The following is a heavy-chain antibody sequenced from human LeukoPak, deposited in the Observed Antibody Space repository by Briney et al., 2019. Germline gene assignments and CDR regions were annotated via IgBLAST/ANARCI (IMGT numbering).Heavy chain of an antibody. CDR1: GGSISSGGYY. V-gene: IGHV4-31*03. D-gene: IGHD6-6*01. CDR2: IYHSGNP. J-gene: IGHJ4*02. CDR3: ARWGSIAVARFDY. Sequence: SQTLSLTCNVSGGSISSGGYYWTWIRQHPGQGLEWIGYIYHSGNPYYNPSLKSRISISVDTSKNQFSLNLTSVTAADTAVYYCARWGSIAVARFDYWGQGTLVTVSS.